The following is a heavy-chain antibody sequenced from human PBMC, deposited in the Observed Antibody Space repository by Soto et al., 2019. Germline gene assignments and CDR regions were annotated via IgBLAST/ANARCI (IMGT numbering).Heavy chain of an antibody. Sequence: QVQLVQSGAEVKKPGSSVKVSCKASGDTVSKFLINWVRQAPGQGPEWMGGIIPMSGTTNYARKFRGRVTITADESTTTAYMELSSLQSDDTAVYYCAREIGYGDFSAALLDWGQGTLVTVSS. CDR1: GDTVSKFL. CDR2: IIPMSGTT. V-gene: IGHV1-69*01. J-gene: IGHJ1*01. D-gene: IGHD4-17*01. CDR3: AREIGYGDFSAALLD.